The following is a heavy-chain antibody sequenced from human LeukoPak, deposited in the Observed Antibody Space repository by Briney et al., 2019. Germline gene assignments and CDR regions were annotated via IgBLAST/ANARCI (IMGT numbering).Heavy chain of an antibody. CDR2: ISSSGSTI. CDR1: GFTFSSYE. V-gene: IGHV3-48*03. J-gene: IGHJ6*04. CDR3: AELGITMIGGV. D-gene: IGHD3-10*02. Sequence: GGSLRLSCAASGFTFSSYEMNWVRQAPGKGLEWVSYISSSGSTIYYADSVEGRFTISRDSAKNSLYLQMNSLRAEDTAVYYCAELGITMIGGVWGKGTTATISS.